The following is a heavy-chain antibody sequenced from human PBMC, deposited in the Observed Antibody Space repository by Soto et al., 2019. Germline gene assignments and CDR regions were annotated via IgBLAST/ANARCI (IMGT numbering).Heavy chain of an antibody. J-gene: IGHJ4*02. CDR2: VYDSGSA. CDR1: GDLMKGYY. V-gene: IGHV4-59*01. D-gene: IGHD2-21*01. Sequence: QVQLQESGPGLVKPSETLSLNCTVSGDLMKGYYWCWIRQPPRQALEWIGYVYDSGSANYNPSLKSRVTMFVDTSKNQFSLKLRSVTAADTAVYYCARDIGGDSKGVVDYCGQGTLVTVSS. CDR3: ARDIGGDSKGVVDY.